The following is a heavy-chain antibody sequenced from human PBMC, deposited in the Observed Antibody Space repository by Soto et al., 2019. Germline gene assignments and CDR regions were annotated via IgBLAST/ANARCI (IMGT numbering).Heavy chain of an antibody. J-gene: IGHJ4*02. V-gene: IGHV1-3*01. Sequence: ASVKVSCKASGYTFTSYAMHWVRQAPGQRLEWMGWINAGNGNTKYSQKFQGRVTITRDTSASTAYMELSSLRSEDTAVYYCARDGIFKVRTGTTYYFDYWGQGTLVTVSS. CDR2: INAGNGNT. D-gene: IGHD1-1*01. CDR3: ARDGIFKVRTGTTYYFDY. CDR1: GYTFTSYA.